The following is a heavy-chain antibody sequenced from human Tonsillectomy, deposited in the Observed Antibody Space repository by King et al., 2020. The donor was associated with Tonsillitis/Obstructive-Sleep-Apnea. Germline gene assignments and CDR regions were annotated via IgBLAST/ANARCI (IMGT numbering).Heavy chain of an antibody. CDR1: GFTFSTYN. V-gene: IGHV3-21*01. CDR3: ARVGGGDSDSAFDI. J-gene: IGHJ3*02. CDR2: ISSSSSYI. Sequence: VQLVESGGGLVKPGGSLRLSCAASGFTFSTYNMNWVRQAPGKGLEWVSSISSSSSYIYYADSVKGRFTISRDNAKNSLYLQMNSLRAEDTAVYYCARVGGGDSDSAFDIWGQGTMVTVSS. D-gene: IGHD2-21*01.